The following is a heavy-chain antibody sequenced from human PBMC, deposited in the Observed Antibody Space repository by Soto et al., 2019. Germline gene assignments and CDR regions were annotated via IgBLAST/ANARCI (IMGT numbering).Heavy chain of an antibody. D-gene: IGHD3-16*02. Sequence: GGSLRLSCAASGFTFSNAWMSWVRQAPGKGLEWVGRIKSKTDGGTTDYAAPVKGRFTISRDDSKNKLYLQMNSLKTEDTAVYYCTTSPPMLLGELSRPVDYWGQGTLVTVSS. J-gene: IGHJ4*02. CDR3: TTSPPMLLGELSRPVDY. CDR1: GFTFSNAW. CDR2: IKSKTDGGTT. V-gene: IGHV3-15*01.